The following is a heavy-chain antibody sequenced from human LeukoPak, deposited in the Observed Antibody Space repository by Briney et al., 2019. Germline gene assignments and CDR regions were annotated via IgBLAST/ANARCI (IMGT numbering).Heavy chain of an antibody. CDR3: AKDNDSSGYYRGTFDY. CDR2: ISWDGGST. J-gene: IGHJ4*02. CDR1: GFTFDDYA. Sequence: GGSLRLSCAASGFTFDDYAMHWVRQAPGKGLEWVSLISWDGGSTYYADSVKGRFTISRDNSKNSLYLQMNSLRAEDTALYYCAKDNDSSGYYRGTFDYWGQGTLVTVSS. D-gene: IGHD3-22*01. V-gene: IGHV3-43D*03.